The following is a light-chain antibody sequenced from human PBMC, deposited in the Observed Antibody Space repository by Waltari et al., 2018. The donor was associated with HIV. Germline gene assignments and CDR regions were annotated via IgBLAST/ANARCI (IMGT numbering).Light chain of an antibody. CDR3: SSYVGSSNVV. CDR1: SSDVGGYNY. V-gene: IGLV2-8*01. CDR2: EVT. Sequence: QSALTQPPSASGSPGQSLTISCTGTSSDVGGYNYVSWYQQHPGKAPKLMIYEVTTRPSGVPDRFSGSKSGNTASLTVSGLQAEDEAEYYCSSYVGSSNVVFGGGTKLTVL. J-gene: IGLJ2*01.